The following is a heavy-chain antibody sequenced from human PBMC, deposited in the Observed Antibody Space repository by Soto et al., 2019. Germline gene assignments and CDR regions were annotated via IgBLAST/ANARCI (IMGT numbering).Heavy chain of an antibody. CDR2: ISSSGNTV. CDR1: IFTFSTYE. J-gene: IGHJ4*02. CDR3: VRYCSTTLCNGVATRTFDY. V-gene: IGHV3-48*03. D-gene: IGHD2-2*01. Sequence: LRLSCAASIFTFSTYEMNWVRQAPGKGLGWVSYISSSGNTVYYADSVKGRFTISRDNTRNSLYLQMNGLRDEDTALYYCVRYCSTTLCNGVATRTFDYWGQGTLVTVSS.